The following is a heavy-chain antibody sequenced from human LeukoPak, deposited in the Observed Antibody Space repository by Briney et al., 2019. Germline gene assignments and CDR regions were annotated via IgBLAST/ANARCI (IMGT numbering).Heavy chain of an antibody. V-gene: IGHV4-59*11. CDR3: VKVGYGSVTWGWFDP. D-gene: IGHD3-10*01. Sequence: PQTKSLTCHVDTASPSAQFWSWIRPLPGNGMACIGYIHRGTVHYIPTLKSRDTISGDTSKKQVSLNLKSVTTVDTAMYSCVKVGYGSVTWGWFDPWGQGILVTVSS. J-gene: IGHJ5*02. CDR1: TASPSAQF. CDR2: IHRGTV.